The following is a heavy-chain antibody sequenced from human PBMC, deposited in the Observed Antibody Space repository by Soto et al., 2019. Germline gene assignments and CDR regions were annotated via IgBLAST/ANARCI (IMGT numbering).Heavy chain of an antibody. D-gene: IGHD2-2*01. Sequence: EVQLLESGGGLVQPGGSLRLSCAASGFTFRNYAMSWPRQAPGKGLEWVSAISGSGGTTHYADSVKGRFTISRDNSKNTLYLQMNSLRVEDTAVYYCAKDRSSTSCYAFDYWGQGSLVTVSS. CDR3: AKDRSSTSCYAFDY. V-gene: IGHV3-23*01. CDR1: GFTFRNYA. CDR2: ISGSGGTT. J-gene: IGHJ4*02.